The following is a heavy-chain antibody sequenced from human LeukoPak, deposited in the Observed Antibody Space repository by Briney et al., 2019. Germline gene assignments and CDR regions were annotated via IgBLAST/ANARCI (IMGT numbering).Heavy chain of an antibody. D-gene: IGHD3-22*01. V-gene: IGHV3-53*01. Sequence: RPGGSLRLSCAASGFTVSTNYMTWVRQAPGKGLEWVSVIYKAGDPYNADSVKGRFSISRDNRKNMLYLQTNSLRAEDTAVYYCARGLIYYDSRGHYLAERPYFDYWGQRTLVTVSS. CDR1: GFTVSTNY. CDR2: IYKAGDP. J-gene: IGHJ4*02. CDR3: ARGLIYYDSRGHYLAERPYFDY.